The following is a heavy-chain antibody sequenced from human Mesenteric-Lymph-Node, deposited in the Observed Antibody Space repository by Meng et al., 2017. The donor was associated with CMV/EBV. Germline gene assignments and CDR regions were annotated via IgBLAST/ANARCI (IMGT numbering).Heavy chain of an antibody. D-gene: IGHD3-22*01. CDR3: ARDTYDYYDSSGYYYPDAFDI. J-gene: IGHJ3*02. Sequence: GESLKISCAASGFTFSSYWMSWVRQAPGKGLEWVANIKQDGSEKYYVDSVKGRFTISRDNAKNSLYLQINSLRAEDTAVYYCARDTYDYYDSSGYYYPDAFDIWGQGTMVTVSS. V-gene: IGHV3-7*01. CDR1: GFTFSSYW. CDR2: IKQDGSEK.